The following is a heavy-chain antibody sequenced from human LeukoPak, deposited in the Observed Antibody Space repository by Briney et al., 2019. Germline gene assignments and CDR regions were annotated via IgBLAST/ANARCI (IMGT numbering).Heavy chain of an antibody. J-gene: IGHJ4*02. CDR1: GGSISSSSYY. CDR3: ARGAGGYSGYDHNDY. CDR2: IYTSGST. D-gene: IGHD5-12*01. V-gene: IGHV4-39*07. Sequence: PSETLSLTCTVSGGSISSSSYYWGWIRQPPGKGLEWIGSIYTSGSTNYNPSLKSRVTMSVDTSKNQFSLKLSSVTAADTAVYYCARGAGGYSGYDHNDYWGQGTLVTVSS.